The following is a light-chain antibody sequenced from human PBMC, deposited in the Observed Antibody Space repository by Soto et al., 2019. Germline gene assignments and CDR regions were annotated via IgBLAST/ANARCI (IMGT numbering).Light chain of an antibody. CDR2: GAS. V-gene: IGKV3-15*01. J-gene: IGKJ1*01. CDR3: QQYNNWPPT. CDR1: QSVSSY. Sequence: IVLTQSPATLSLSPGERATLSCRASQSVSSYLAWYQQKPGQAPRLLIYGASTRATGIPARFSGSGSGTEFTLTISSLQSEDFAVYYCQQYNNWPPTFCQGTKVDIK.